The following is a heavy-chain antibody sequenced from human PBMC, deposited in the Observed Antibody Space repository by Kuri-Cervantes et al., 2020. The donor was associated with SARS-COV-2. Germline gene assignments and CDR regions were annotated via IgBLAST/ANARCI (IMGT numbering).Heavy chain of an antibody. CDR3: ARGGGGSGFFDY. V-gene: IGHV3-30-3*01. CDR1: GFTFSSYA. CDR2: ISYDGSNK. Sequence: GSLRLSCAASGFTFSSYAMHWVRQAPGKGLEWVAVISYDGSNKYYADSVKGRFTISRDNSKNTLYLQMNSLRAEDTAVYYCARGGGGSGFFDYWGQGTLVTVSS. D-gene: IGHD6-19*01. J-gene: IGHJ4*02.